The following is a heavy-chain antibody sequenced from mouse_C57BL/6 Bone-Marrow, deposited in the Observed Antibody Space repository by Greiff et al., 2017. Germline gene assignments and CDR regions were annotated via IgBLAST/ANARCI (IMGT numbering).Heavy chain of an antibody. Sequence: EVNLVESGGGLVQSGRSLRLSCATSGFTFSDFYMEWVRQAPGKGLEWIAASRNKANDYTTEYSASVKGRFIVSRDTSQSILYLQMNALRAEDTAIYYCARDAYYYYAMDYWGQGTSVTVSS. J-gene: IGHJ4*01. D-gene: IGHD1-1*01. V-gene: IGHV7-1*01. CDR2: SRNKANDYTT. CDR1: GFTFSDFY. CDR3: ARDAYYYYAMDY.